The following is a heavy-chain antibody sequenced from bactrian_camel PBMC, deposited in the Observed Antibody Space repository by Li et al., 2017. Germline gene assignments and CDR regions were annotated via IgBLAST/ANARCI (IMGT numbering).Heavy chain of an antibody. D-gene: IGHD2*01. V-gene: IGHV3S53*01. CDR1: ADITANC. CDR2: VDAAGKT. J-gene: IGHJ4*01. Sequence: HVQLVESGGGAVQAGASLTLSCVASADITANCMGWFRQTSGTERERVATVDAAGKTIYADSVKGRFTISRDNSRNTVILELTSLAIEDTAMYYCLVGFDYWGQGTQVTVS. CDR3: LVGFDY.